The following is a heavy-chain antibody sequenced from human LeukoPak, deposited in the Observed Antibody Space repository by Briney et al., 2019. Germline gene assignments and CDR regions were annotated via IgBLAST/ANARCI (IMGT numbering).Heavy chain of an antibody. V-gene: IGHV4-59*08. CDR2: FHYSGST. D-gene: IGHD2-15*01. Sequence: SETLSLTCRVSGASVSNYYWSWIRQSPGKGLEWIGFFHYSGSTNYNPSLNSRVTTSIDTSMSQLSLTLVSVTAADTAVYFCARHHDGGPKLRLDFWGLGVLVTVSS. CDR3: ARHHDGGPKLRLDF. CDR1: GASVSNYY. J-gene: IGHJ4*02.